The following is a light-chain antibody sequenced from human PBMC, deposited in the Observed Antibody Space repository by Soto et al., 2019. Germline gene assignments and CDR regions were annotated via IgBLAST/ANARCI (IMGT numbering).Light chain of an antibody. CDR3: QQYNNWPFS. CDR2: DVS. Sequence: EIVISQSPSTLSVSPGEKATLSCRAGQGVTTNFAWYQQKSGQSPRLLIYDVSIRATGVPARFSGTGSETDFTLTISGLQSEDSAVYFCQQYNNWPFSFGQGTRLAI. V-gene: IGKV3-15*01. J-gene: IGKJ5*01. CDR1: QGVTTN.